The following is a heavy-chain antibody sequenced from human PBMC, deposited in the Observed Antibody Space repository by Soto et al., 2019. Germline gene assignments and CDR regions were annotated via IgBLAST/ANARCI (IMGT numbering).Heavy chain of an antibody. J-gene: IGHJ4*02. CDR1: GFSFNSYA. CDR3: AQLGLMTFSHKHYFNH. V-gene: IGHV3-23*01. CDR2: FRSNGSST. Sequence: EVQLLDSGAALLQPGGPLNPSCVPPGFSFNSYAIRWFRQAPGKGLEWVSAFRSNGSSTYYAASVKDRFIISRDNSKNTLYLQLNSLRAEDTAVYYCAQLGLMTFSHKHYFNHWGRGTLVTVSS. D-gene: IGHD3-16*01.